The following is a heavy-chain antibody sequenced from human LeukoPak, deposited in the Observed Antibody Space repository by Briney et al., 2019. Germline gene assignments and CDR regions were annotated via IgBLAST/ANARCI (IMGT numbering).Heavy chain of an antibody. CDR3: AKGGATVIDY. V-gene: IGHV3-74*01. CDR2: INSDGSST. J-gene: IGHJ4*02. CDR1: GFTFSNYW. D-gene: IGHD4-17*01. Sequence: PGGSLRLSCAASGFTFSNYWMHWVRQAPGEGLVWVSRINSDGSSTTSADSVKGRFTISRDNAKNTLYLQMNSLGAEDTAVYCCAKGGATVIDYWGQGTLVTVSS.